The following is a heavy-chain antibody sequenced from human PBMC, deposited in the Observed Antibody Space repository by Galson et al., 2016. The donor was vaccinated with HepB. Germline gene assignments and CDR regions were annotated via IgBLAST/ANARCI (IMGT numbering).Heavy chain of an antibody. CDR1: GEMG. CDR3: AHRKSVNAEFDS. D-gene: IGHD1-14*01. J-gene: IGHJ4*02. V-gene: IGHV2-5*02. Sequence: PALVKPTQTLTLTCTFSGEMGVGWIRQPPGKALEWLALIYWDDDKRYSPALKSRLTITKDTSKNQVVLTMTNMDPVDTATYYCAHRKSVNAEFDSWGQGTLVTVSS. CDR2: IYWDDDK.